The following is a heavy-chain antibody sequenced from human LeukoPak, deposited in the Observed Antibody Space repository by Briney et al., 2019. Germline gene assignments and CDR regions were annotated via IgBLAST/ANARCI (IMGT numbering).Heavy chain of an antibody. J-gene: IGHJ4*02. V-gene: IGHV1-18*01. CDR3: ARDEGGSGWRFDY. D-gene: IGHD6-19*01. Sequence: ASVKVSCKASGSTFTYYGFSWVRQAHGQGLEWMGWISAYNAKTNYAQRLQGRVTMTTDTSTTTAYMELRSLRSDDTAVYYCARDEGGSGWRFDYWGQGTLVTVSS. CDR2: ISAYNAKT. CDR1: GSTFTYYG.